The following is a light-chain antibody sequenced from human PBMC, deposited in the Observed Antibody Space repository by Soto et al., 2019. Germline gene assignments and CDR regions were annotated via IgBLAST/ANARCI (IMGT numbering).Light chain of an antibody. CDR1: QSVRNN. Sequence: EIMMTQSPANLSVSPGERATLSCRASQSVRNNLAWYQQKPGQAPRLLIYYASTRATGIPARFSGSGSGTEFTLTISSLQSEDFALYYCQQYNNWPPITFGQGTRLEIK. CDR3: QQYNNWPPIT. V-gene: IGKV3-15*01. J-gene: IGKJ5*01. CDR2: YAS.